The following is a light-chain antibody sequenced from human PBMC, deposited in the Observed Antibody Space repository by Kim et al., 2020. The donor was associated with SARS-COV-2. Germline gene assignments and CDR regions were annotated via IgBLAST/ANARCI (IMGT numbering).Light chain of an antibody. CDR3: QAWDSSAVV. Sequence: VCPGQTASFTCSGDNLGNKYTSWYRQMPGQSPVLVIFQDTKRPSGISERFSGSNSGNTATLTISGTQAMDEADYYCQAWDSSAVVFGGGTQLTVL. CDR2: QDT. V-gene: IGLV3-1*01. CDR1: NLGNKY. J-gene: IGLJ2*01.